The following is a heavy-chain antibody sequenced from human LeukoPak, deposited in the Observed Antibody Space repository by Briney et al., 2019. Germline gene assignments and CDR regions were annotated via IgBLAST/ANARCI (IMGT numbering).Heavy chain of an antibody. CDR1: GFIFRNYY. V-gene: IGHV3-23*01. D-gene: IGHD1-26*01. CDR2: ISGSGGST. J-gene: IGHJ4*02. Sequence: PGGSLRLSCAASGFIFRNYYMSWVRQAPGKGLEWVSGISGSGGSTYYADSVKGRFTISRDNSKYTLYLQMNSLRAEDTAVYYYAPRGDYFDYWGQGTLVTVSS. CDR3: APRGDYFDY.